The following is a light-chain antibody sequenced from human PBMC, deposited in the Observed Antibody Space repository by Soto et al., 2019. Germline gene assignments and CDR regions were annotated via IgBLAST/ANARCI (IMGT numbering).Light chain of an antibody. CDR2: GAS. V-gene: IGKV3-15*01. CDR1: QRVNNN. Sequence: EIVMTQSPATLSVSPGERATLSCRASQRVNNNLAWYQQKPCQAPRLLIYGASARATGIPARFSGSGSGTEFTLTISSLQSEDFAVYYCQQYNNWPLTFGGGTKVEIE. J-gene: IGKJ4*01. CDR3: QQYNNWPLT.